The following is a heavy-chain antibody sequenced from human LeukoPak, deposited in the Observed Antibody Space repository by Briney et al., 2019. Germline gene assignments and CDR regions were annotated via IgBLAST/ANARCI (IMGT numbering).Heavy chain of an antibody. Sequence: GASVKVSCKASGGTFSSYAISWVRQAPGQGLEWMGRIIPILGIANYAQKFQGRVTITADKATSTAYMELSSLRSEDTAVYYCARRELSRGLPGPLGCWGQGTQVTVSS. CDR2: IIPILGIA. CDR3: ARRELSRGLPGPLGC. J-gene: IGHJ4*02. V-gene: IGHV1-69*04. D-gene: IGHD3-16*02. CDR1: GGTFSSYA.